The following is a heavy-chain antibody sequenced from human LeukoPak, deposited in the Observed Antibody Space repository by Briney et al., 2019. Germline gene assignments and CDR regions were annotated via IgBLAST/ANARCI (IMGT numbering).Heavy chain of an antibody. CDR3: ARDSPPWAPLVVGMDV. CDR1: GGSISSSSYY. V-gene: IGHV4-39*07. J-gene: IGHJ6*02. Sequence: SETLSLTCTVSGGSISSSSYYWGWIRQPPGKGLEWIGSIYYSGSTYYNPSLKSRVTISVDTSKNQFSLKLSSVTAADTAVYYCARDSPPWAPLVVGMDVWGQGTTVTVSS. CDR2: IYYSGST. D-gene: IGHD2-15*01.